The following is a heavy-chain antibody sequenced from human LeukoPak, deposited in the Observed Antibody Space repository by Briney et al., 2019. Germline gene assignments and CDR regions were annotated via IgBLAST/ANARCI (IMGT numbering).Heavy chain of an antibody. J-gene: IGHJ6*02. CDR3: ASRGIYGMDV. CDR1: GYTFTNYW. V-gene: IGHV5-51*06. CDR2: IYPGDSDT. Sequence: GESLKISCKGSGYTFTNYWIGWARQMPGKGLEWMGIIYPGDSDTRYSPSFQGHVAISADKSINTAYLQWSSLMASDTAMYYCASRGIYGMDVWGQGTTVTVSS. D-gene: IGHD1-14*01.